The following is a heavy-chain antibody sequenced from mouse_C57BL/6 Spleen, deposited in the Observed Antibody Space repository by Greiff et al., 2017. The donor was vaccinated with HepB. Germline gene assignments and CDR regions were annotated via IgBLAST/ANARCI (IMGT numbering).Heavy chain of an antibody. Sequence: QVQLQQSGAELVRPGSSVKLSCKASGYTFTSYWMHWVKQRPIQGLEWIGNIDPSDSETHYNQKFKDKATLTVDKSSSTAYMQLSSLTSEDSAVYYCARSGYIKRDAMDYWGQGTSVTVSS. CDR1: GYTFTSYW. J-gene: IGHJ4*01. CDR3: ARSGYIKRDAMDY. V-gene: IGHV1-52*01. D-gene: IGHD3-1*01. CDR2: IDPSDSET.